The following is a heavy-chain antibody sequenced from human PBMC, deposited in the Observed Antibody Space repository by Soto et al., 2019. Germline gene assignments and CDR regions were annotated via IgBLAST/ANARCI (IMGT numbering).Heavy chain of an antibody. D-gene: IGHD4-17*01. Sequence: EVQLVESGGDSAQPGGSLRLSCAASGFTLSNFWVNWVRQAPGKGLEWVANIKQGGVEKNYVDSVKGRFTISRDDTKNSLFLQMNNLRAEDAAIYYCLVTTSAFDIWGRGTTVTVSS. CDR2: IKQGGVEK. J-gene: IGHJ3*02. V-gene: IGHV3-7*01. CDR1: GFTLSNFW. CDR3: LVTTSAFDI.